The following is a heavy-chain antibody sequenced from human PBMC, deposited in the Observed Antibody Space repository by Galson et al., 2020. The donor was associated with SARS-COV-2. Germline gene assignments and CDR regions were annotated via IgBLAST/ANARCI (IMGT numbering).Heavy chain of an antibody. V-gene: IGHV3-7*01. CDR1: GFTFSASS. CDR2: INNDGSER. D-gene: IGHD1-26*01. CDR3: ARHRAPSA. Sequence: GESLKISCATSGFTFSASSMTWVRQAPGKGLEWVAHINNDGSERHYADSVNGRFTISRDTGEKSLFLQMNSLRVEDSAVYYCARHRAPSAWGQGTLVTVSS. J-gene: IGHJ5*02.